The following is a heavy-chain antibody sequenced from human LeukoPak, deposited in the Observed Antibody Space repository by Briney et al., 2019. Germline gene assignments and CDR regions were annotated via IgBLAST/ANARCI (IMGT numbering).Heavy chain of an antibody. Sequence: SETLSLTCTVYGGSFSGYSWTWIRQPPGMGLEWIGESTERGKTRYNPSLKNRVSMSMDTSKNHFSLNLSSVTAADTAVYFCARSQPDWAAPGFDNWGPGTLVTVSS. D-gene: IGHD3-9*01. CDR3: ARSQPDWAAPGFDN. V-gene: IGHV4-34*01. CDR1: GGSFSGYS. CDR2: STERGKT. J-gene: IGHJ3*02.